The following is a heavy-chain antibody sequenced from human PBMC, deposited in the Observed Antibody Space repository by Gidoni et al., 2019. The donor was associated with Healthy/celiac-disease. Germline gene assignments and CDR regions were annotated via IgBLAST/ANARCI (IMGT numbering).Heavy chain of an antibody. J-gene: IGHJ4*02. D-gene: IGHD3-16*02. CDR1: AFTFSSSR. CDR3: ARALYDYVWGSYRYTTPFDY. V-gene: IGHV3-21*01. CDR2: ISSSSSYI. Sequence: EVQLVESGGGLVKPGGSLRLSCAASAFTFSSSRLNWVRQAPGKGLAWVSSISSSSSYIYYADTVKGRFTIARDNAKNSLYLQMNSLRAEDTAVYYCARALYDYVWGSYRYTTPFDYWGQGTLVTVSS.